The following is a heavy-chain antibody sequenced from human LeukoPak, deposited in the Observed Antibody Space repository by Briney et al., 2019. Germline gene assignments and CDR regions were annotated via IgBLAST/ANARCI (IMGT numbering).Heavy chain of an antibody. Sequence: GASVKVSCKASGYTFTAYYMYWVRQAPGQGLEWMGWINPNSGGTNYAQKFQGRVTMTRDTSISTAYMELSRLRSDDTAVYYCARECRLYGSGSYYYYYGMDVWGQGTTVTVSS. CDR1: GYTFTAYY. J-gene: IGHJ6*02. CDR2: INPNSGGT. D-gene: IGHD3-10*01. V-gene: IGHV1-2*02. CDR3: ARECRLYGSGSYYYYYGMDV.